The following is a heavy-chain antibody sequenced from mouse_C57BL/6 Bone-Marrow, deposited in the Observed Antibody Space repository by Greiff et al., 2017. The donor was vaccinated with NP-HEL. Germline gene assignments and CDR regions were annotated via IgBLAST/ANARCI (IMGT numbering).Heavy chain of an antibody. J-gene: IGHJ4*01. V-gene: IGHV1-55*01. Sequence: VQLQQPGAELVKPGASVKMSCKASGYTFTSYWITWVKQRPGQGLEWIGDIYPGSGSTNYNEKFKSKATLTVDTSSSTAYMQLSSLTSEDSAVYYCARCDGYQGAMDYWGQGTSVTVSS. D-gene: IGHD2-3*01. CDR3: ARCDGYQGAMDY. CDR1: GYTFTSYW. CDR2: IYPGSGST.